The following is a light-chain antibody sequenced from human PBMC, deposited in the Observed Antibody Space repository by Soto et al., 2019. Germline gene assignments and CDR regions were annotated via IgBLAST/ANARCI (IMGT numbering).Light chain of an antibody. V-gene: IGKV1-5*03. CDR3: QQYKFSPT. CDR2: MAS. CDR1: QSIDAG. Sequence: DIQMTQSPSTLSASIGDRVTITCRASQSIDAGLAWYQQRPGKAPRLLIYMASSLEGGVPSRFSGVGYGTEFSLTIGGLQPDDFATYYCQQYKFSPTFGQGTKVDIK. J-gene: IGKJ1*01.